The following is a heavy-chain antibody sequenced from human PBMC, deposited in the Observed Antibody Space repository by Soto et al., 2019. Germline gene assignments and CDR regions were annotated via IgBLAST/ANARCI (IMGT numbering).Heavy chain of an antibody. CDR2: ISYDGSNK. V-gene: IGHV3-30-3*01. CDR3: ARAGYSSSWPQYNWFDP. CDR1: GFTFSSYA. Sequence: GGSLRLSCAASGFTFSSYAMHWVRQAPGKGLEWVAVISYDGSNKYYADSVKGRFTISRDNSKNTLYLQMNSLRAEDTAVYYCARAGYSSSWPQYNWFDPWGQGTLVTVSS. J-gene: IGHJ5*02. D-gene: IGHD6-13*01.